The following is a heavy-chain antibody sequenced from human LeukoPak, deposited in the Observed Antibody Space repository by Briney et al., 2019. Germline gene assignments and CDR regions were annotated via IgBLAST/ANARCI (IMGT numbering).Heavy chain of an antibody. Sequence: SETLSLTCTVSGDSISSGHYWDWIRQPPGRGLEWIGSIHHSGSTWYNPSLKSRVTISLDTSKNQFSLKLSSVTAADTAVYYCARGRVHYDFWSGYLMDVWGKGTTVTVSS. V-gene: IGHV4-38-2*02. D-gene: IGHD3-3*01. CDR2: IHHSGST. CDR1: GDSISSGHY. CDR3: ARGRVHYDFWSGYLMDV. J-gene: IGHJ6*03.